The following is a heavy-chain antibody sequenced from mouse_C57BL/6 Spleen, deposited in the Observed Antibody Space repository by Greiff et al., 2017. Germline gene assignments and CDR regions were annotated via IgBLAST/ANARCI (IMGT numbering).Heavy chain of an antibody. CDR2: IDPETGGT. CDR3: TRGGDGYHVDD. V-gene: IGHV1-15*01. CDR1: GYTFTDYE. D-gene: IGHD2-3*01. J-gene: IGHJ2*01. Sequence: VQLQQSGAELVRPGASVTLSCKASGYTFTDYEMHWVKQTPVHGLEWIGAIDPETGGTAYNQKFKGKAILTADKSSSTAYMELRSLTSEDSAVYYCTRGGDGYHVDDWGQGTTLTVSS.